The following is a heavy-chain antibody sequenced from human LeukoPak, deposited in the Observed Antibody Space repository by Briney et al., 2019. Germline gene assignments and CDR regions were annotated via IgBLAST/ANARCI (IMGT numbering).Heavy chain of an antibody. CDR2: IRYDGSNK. D-gene: IGHD3-9*01. V-gene: IGHV3-30*02. J-gene: IGHJ4*02. Sequence: PGGSLRLSCAASGFTFSSYGMHWVRQAPGKGLEWVAFIRYDGSNKYYADSVKGRFTISRDKSKNTLYLQMNSLRAEDTAVYYCARDRGLDWARDYFDYWGQGTLVTVSS. CDR1: GFTFSSYG. CDR3: ARDRGLDWARDYFDY.